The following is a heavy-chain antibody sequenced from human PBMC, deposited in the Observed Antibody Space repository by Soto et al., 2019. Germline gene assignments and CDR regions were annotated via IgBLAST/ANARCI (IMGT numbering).Heavy chain of an antibody. CDR2: ISAYNGNT. CDR1: GYTFTSYG. CDR3: AIDPSDILTGYYDCLDY. J-gene: IGHJ4*02. D-gene: IGHD3-9*01. Sequence: QVQLVQSGAEVKKPGASVKVSCKASGYTFTSYGISWVRQAPGQGLEWMGWISAYNGNTNYAQKLQGRVTMTTDTSTSTAYMELRSLRSDDTAVYYCAIDPSDILTGYYDCLDYWGQGTLVTVSS. V-gene: IGHV1-18*01.